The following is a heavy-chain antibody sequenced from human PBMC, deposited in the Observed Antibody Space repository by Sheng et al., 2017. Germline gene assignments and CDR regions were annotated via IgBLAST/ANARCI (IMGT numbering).Heavy chain of an antibody. Sequence: QVHLVESGGGVVQPGRSLRLSCAASGFTFSNYGVHWVRQAPGKGLEWVAVISYDGSNKYYADSVKGRFTMSRDNSKNTLYLQMNSLRVEDTAVYYCAKVAGERWLVPIDYWGQGTLVTVSS. CDR2: ISYDGSNK. CDR1: GFTFSNYG. CDR3: AKVAGERWLVPIDY. J-gene: IGHJ4*02. V-gene: IGHV3-30*18. D-gene: IGHD6-19*01.